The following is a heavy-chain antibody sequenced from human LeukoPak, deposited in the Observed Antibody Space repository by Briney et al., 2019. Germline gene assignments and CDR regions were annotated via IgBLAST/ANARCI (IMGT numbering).Heavy chain of an antibody. Sequence: ASVKVSCKASGYTFTGYYMHWVRQAPGQGLEWMGWINPNSGGTNYAQKFQGRVTMTRDTSISTAYMELSRLRSDDTAVYYCARDRIAAASGVYYYYYMDVWGKGTTVTVSS. CDR3: ARDRIAAASGVYYYYYMDV. CDR2: INPNSGGT. J-gene: IGHJ6*03. D-gene: IGHD6-6*01. V-gene: IGHV1-2*02. CDR1: GYTFTGYY.